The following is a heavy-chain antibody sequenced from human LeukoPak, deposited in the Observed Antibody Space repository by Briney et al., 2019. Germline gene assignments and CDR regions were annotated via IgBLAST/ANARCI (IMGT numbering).Heavy chain of an antibody. CDR1: GFTFSSYW. Sequence: GGSLRLSCAASGFTFSSYWLHWVRQVPGEGLVWVSGINTEGTTTFYADSVKGRFTISRDNSKNTLYLQMNSLRAEDTAVYYCAKVTVTTYFDYWGQGTLVTVSS. D-gene: IGHD4-17*01. V-gene: IGHV3-74*01. CDR2: INTEGTTT. CDR3: AKVTVTTYFDY. J-gene: IGHJ4*02.